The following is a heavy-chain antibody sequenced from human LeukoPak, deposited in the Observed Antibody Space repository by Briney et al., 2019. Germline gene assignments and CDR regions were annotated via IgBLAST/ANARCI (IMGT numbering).Heavy chain of an antibody. CDR3: ARGDIPDIVVVPAAAWFDP. CDR2: IYYSGST. J-gene: IGHJ5*02. D-gene: IGHD2-2*01. V-gene: IGHV4-39*01. Sequence: SETLSLTCTVSGGSISSSSYYWGWVRQPPGKGLEWIGSIYYSGSTYYNPSLKSRVTISVDTSKNQFSLKLSSVTAADTAVYYCARGDIPDIVVVPAAAWFDPWGQGTLVTVSS. CDR1: GGSISSSSYY.